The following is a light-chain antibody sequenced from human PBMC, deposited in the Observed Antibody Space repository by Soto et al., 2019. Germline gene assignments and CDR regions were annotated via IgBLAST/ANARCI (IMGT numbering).Light chain of an antibody. CDR3: QQYNTFST. CDR1: QTISRW. V-gene: IGKV1-5*01. J-gene: IGKJ1*01. Sequence: DIQMTQSPSSLPASVGDRVTITCRASQTISRWLAWYQQKPGKAPRLLIYTASTLESGVPSRFSASGSGTEFTLTISSLHPDDFATYYCQQYNTFSTFGQGTKVDIK. CDR2: TAS.